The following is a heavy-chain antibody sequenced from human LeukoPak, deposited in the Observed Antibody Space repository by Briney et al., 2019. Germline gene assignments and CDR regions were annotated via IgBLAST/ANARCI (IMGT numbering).Heavy chain of an antibody. V-gene: IGHV4-30-2*01. J-gene: IGHJ3*02. Sequence: PSQTLSLTCTVSGGSISSGGYYWSWIRQPPGKGLEWIGYIYHSGSTYYNPSLKSRVTISVDRSKNQFSLKLSSVTAADTAVYYCARRVLRFLESPRGAFDIWGQGTMVTVSS. CDR1: GGSISSGGYY. CDR3: ARRVLRFLESPRGAFDI. D-gene: IGHD3-3*01. CDR2: IYHSGST.